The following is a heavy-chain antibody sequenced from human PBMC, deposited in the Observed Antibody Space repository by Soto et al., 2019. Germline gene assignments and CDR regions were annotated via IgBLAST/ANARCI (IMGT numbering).Heavy chain of an antibody. CDR3: ATRYSSGPYGEYFQH. J-gene: IGHJ1*01. V-gene: IGHV3-33*01. Sequence: QVQLVESGGGVVQPGRSLRLSCAASGFTFSSYGMHWVRQAPGKGLEWVAVIWYDGSNKYYADSVKGRFTISRDNSKNTLYLQMNSMSAEDTAVYYCATRYSSGPYGEYFQHWCQCTLVTVSS. D-gene: IGHD6-19*01. CDR1: GFTFSSYG. CDR2: IWYDGSNK.